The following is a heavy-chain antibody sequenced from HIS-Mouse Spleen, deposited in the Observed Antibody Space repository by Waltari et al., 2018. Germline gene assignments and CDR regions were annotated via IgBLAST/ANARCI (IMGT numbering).Heavy chain of an antibody. J-gene: IGHJ3*02. V-gene: IGHV1-2*02. CDR1: GYTFTGDY. CDR2: INANTGGT. CDR3: ARDPTLDAFDI. Sequence: QVQLVQSGAEVKKPGASVKVSCKASGYTFTGDYRHWVRQAPGQGLEWMRLINANTGGTNYAQKCQGRVTMTRDTSISTAYMELSRLRSDDTAVYYCARDPTLDAFDIWGQGTMVTVSS.